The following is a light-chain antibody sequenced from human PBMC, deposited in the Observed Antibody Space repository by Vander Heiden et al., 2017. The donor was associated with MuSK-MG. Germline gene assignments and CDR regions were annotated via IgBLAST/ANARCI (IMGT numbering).Light chain of an antibody. J-gene: IGKJ2*01. CDR2: GAS. CDR3: QQYNNWPPYT. Sequence: EIVMTQSPATLSVSPGERATLSCRASQSVSSNLAWYQQEPGQAPRLLIYGASTRATGIPARFSGSGSGTEFTLTISSRQSEDFAVYYCQQYNNWPPYTFGQGTKMEIK. CDR1: QSVSSN. V-gene: IGKV3-15*01.